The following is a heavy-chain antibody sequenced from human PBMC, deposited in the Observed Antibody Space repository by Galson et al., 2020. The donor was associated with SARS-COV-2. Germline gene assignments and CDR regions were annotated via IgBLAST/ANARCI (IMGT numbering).Heavy chain of an antibody. Sequence: SETLSLTFAVSGTSISSGSYSWTWIRQPPGKGLEWIGYISHSGGTYYNPSLKSRVTISGDRSKNQFSLRLSSVTAADTAVYYCARLHYGEYAPEAFDIWGPGTRVTVAS. D-gene: IGHD4-17*01. J-gene: IGHJ3*02. V-gene: IGHV4-30-2*01. CDR2: ISHSGGT. CDR1: GTSISSGSYS. CDR3: ARLHYGEYAPEAFDI.